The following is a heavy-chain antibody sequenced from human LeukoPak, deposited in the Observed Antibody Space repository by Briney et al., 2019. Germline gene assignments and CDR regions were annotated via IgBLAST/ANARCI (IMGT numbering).Heavy chain of an antibody. J-gene: IGHJ6*03. V-gene: IGHV3-74*01. Sequence: GGSVTLSFPASGFTFSSYWMHWVRQASGRGLVWVSRINRDGSSTRYADSVKGRFTISRDNAKNTLYLQMNSLRAEDTAVYYCVAVGYSYGSGYYYMDVWGKGTTVTVSS. CDR2: INRDGSST. D-gene: IGHD5-18*01. CDR3: VAVGYSYGSGYYYMDV. CDR1: GFTFSSYW.